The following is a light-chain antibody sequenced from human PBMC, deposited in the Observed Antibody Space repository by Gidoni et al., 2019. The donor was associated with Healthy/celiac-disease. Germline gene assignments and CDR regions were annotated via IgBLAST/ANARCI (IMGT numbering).Light chain of an antibody. J-gene: IGKJ2*01. V-gene: IGKV1-39*01. Sequence: DIQLPQSPSPLSASVGDRVTITRQASQSISSYLNWYQQKPGKAPKLLIYAASSLQSGVPSRFSDSGSGTDFTLTISSLQPEDCATYCCQQSYSTPMYTFGQGTKLEIK. CDR3: QQSYSTPMYT. CDR1: QSISSY. CDR2: AAS.